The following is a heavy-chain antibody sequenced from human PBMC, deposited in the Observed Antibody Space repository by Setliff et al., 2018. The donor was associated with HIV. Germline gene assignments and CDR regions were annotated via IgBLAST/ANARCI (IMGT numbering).Heavy chain of an antibody. J-gene: IGHJ3*02. Sequence: GGSLRLSCAASGFTFSDYYMSWIRQAPGKGLEWVSYISSSSSYTNYADSVKGRFTISRDNAKNSLYLQMNSLRAEDTAVYYCARDNGVTSYRDAFDIWGQGNPGHRLL. V-gene: IGHV3-11*05. CDR2: ISSSSSYT. D-gene: IGHD2-8*01. CDR1: GFTFSDYY. CDR3: ARDNGVTSYRDAFDI.